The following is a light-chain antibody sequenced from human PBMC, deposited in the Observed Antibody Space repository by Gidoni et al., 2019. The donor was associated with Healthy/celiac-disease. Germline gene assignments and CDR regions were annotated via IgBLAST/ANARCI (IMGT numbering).Light chain of an antibody. CDR3: QQRSNWACS. J-gene: IGKJ2*04. V-gene: IGKV3-11*01. Sequence: EIVLPQSPATLSLSPGERATLPCRASQSVSSYLAWYQQKPGQAPRLLIYDASNRATGIPARFSGSGSGTDFTLTISSLEPEDFAVYYCQQRSNWACSFGQGTKLEIK. CDR1: QSVSSY. CDR2: DAS.